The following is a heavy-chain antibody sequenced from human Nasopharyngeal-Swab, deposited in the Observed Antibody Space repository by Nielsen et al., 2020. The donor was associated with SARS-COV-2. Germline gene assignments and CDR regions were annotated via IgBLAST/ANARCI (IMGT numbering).Heavy chain of an antibody. CDR3: ARGYCSGGSCYSDYYYGMDV. J-gene: IGHJ6*02. CDR2: IYTSGST. Sequence: WIRQPPGKELEWIGRIYTSGSTNYNPSLKSRVTISVDTSKNQFSLKLSSVTAADTAVYYCARGYCSGGSCYSDYYYGMDVWGQGTTVTVSS. V-gene: IGHV4-61*02. D-gene: IGHD2-15*01.